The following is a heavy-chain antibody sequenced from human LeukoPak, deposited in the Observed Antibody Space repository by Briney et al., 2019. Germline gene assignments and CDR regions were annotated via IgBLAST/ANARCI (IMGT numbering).Heavy chain of an antibody. J-gene: IGHJ3*02. CDR1: GGSISSYY. Sequence: SETLSLTCTVSGGSISSYYWSWIRQPPGKGLEWIGYIYYSGSTNYNPSLRSRVTISVDTSKNQFSLKLSSVTAANTAVYYCASLYDQGAFDIWGQGTMVTVSS. V-gene: IGHV4-59*08. D-gene: IGHD2/OR15-2a*01. CDR2: IYYSGST. CDR3: ASLYDQGAFDI.